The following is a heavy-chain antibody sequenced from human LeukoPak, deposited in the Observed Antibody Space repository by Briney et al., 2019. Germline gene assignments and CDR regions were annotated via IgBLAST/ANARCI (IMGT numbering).Heavy chain of an antibody. J-gene: IGHJ4*02. V-gene: IGHV4-59*01. D-gene: IGHD4-17*01. CDR2: IYYSGST. Sequence: SLTCTXSGGXISNXYWSWLRQPPGKGLEWLGYIYYSGSTNYNPSLKSRVTISVDTSKNQFSLKLNSVTAADTAVYYCARAPNYGDPIDYWGQGTLVTVSS. CDR1: GGXISNXY. CDR3: ARAPNYGDPIDY.